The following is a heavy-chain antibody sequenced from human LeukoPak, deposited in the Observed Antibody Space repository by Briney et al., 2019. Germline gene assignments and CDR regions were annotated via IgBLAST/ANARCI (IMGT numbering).Heavy chain of an antibody. CDR2: ISWNSGSI. CDR1: GFTFDDYA. D-gene: IGHD6-13*01. Sequence: PGRSLRLSCAASGFTFDDYAMHWVRQAPGKGLEWVSGISWNSGSIGYADSVKGRFTISRDNAKNSLYLQMNSLRAEDTALYYCAKGIAAAGGFDYCGQGTLVTVSS. J-gene: IGHJ4*02. V-gene: IGHV3-9*01. CDR3: AKGIAAAGGFDY.